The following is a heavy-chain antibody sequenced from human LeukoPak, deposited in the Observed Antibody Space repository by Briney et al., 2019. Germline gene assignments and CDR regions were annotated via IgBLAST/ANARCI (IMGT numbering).Heavy chain of an antibody. D-gene: IGHD2-2*01. J-gene: IGHJ6*03. CDR1: GFTFNNFA. CDR2: IRYDGSNK. CDR3: ARDLAITAAGYYYYYMDV. V-gene: IGHV3-30*02. Sequence: GGSLRLSCAASGFTFNNFAMTWVRQAPGKGLEWVAFIRYDGSNKYYADSVKGRFTISRDNSKNTLYLQMNSLRAEDTAVYYCARDLAITAAGYYYYYMDVWGKGTTVTVSS.